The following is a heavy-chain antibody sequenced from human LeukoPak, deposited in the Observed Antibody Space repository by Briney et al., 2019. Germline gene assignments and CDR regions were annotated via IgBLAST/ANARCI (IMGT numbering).Heavy chain of an antibody. J-gene: IGHJ5*02. CDR3: ARGGPRWLDP. Sequence: SSETLSHTCTVSGGSMSSYYWTWIRQPPGRGLEWIGSLFYSGSPNANPSLQSRLTMSVDTSKNQFSLRLTSVTAADTALYFCARGGPRWLDPWGQGTLVIVSS. V-gene: IGHV4-59*01. CDR1: GGSMSSYY. CDR2: LFYSGSP. D-gene: IGHD3-16*01.